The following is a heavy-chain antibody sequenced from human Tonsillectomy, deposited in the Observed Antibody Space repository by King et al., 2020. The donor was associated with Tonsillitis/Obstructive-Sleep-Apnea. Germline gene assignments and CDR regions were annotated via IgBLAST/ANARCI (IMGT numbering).Heavy chain of an antibody. J-gene: IGHJ5*01. CDR1: GYNFTNYA. Sequence: VQLVESGSELKKPGASVKVSCTASGYNFTNYAMNWVRQAPGQGLEWMGWINTNTGNPTYAQGFTGRFVFFLDTSVSTAYLQISNLKADDTAVYFCARDHSDIVLVPASIGDSWGQGTLVTVSS. D-gene: IGHD2-2*01. CDR2: INTNTGNP. V-gene: IGHV7-4-1*02. CDR3: ARDHSDIVLVPASIGDS.